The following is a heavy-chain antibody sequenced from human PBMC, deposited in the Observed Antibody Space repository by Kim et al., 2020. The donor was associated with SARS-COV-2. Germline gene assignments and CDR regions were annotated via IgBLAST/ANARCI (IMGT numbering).Heavy chain of an antibody. D-gene: IGHD5-12*01. CDR1: GGSISSCSYY. J-gene: IGHJ4*02. CDR3: ARVGALYSGYERAFDY. Sequence: SETLSLTCTVSGGSISSCSYYWSWIRQPAGKGLEWIGRIYTSGSTNYNPSLKSRVTISVDTSKNQFSLKLSSVTAADTAVYYCARVGALYSGYERAFDYWGQGTLVTVSS. V-gene: IGHV4-61*02. CDR2: IYTSGST.